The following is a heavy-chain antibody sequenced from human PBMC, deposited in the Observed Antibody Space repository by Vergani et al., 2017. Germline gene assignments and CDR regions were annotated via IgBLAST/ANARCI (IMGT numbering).Heavy chain of an antibody. D-gene: IGHD3-22*01. CDR2: IYSSGST. Sequence: QVQLQESGPGLVKPSQTLSLTCPVSGGSISSGGYYWSWIRQHPGKGLEWIGYIYSSGSTYYNPSLKSRVTISVDTSKNQFALKLSSVTAADTAVYYCARAGTYYYDSSGYFSAFDIWGQGTMVTVSS. CDR3: ARAGTYYYDSSGYFSAFDI. V-gene: IGHV4-31*03. CDR1: GGSISSGGYY. J-gene: IGHJ3*02.